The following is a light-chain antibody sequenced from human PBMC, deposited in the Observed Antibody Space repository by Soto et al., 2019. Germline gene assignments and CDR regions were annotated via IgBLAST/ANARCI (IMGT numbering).Light chain of an antibody. Sequence: EMVMTQSPATLSVSPGERASLSCRASQSVSSSFLAWYQQKPGQAPRLLIYGASSRATGIPDRFSGSGSGTDFTLTISRLEPEDFAVSYCQQYGSSPWTFGQGTQVDTK. CDR3: QQYGSSPWT. V-gene: IGKV3-20*01. CDR1: QSVSSSF. CDR2: GAS. J-gene: IGKJ1*01.